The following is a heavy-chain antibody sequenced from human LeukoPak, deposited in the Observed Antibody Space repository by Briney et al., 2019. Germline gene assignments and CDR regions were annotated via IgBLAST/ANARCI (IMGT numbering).Heavy chain of an antibody. CDR1: GGSISSYY. Sequence: PSETLSLTCTVSGGSISSYYWSWIRQPPGKGLEWIGYIYYRGSTNYNPSLKSRVTISVDTSKNQFSLKLSSVTAADTAVYYCARVKDFWSGLDYWGQGTLVTVSS. D-gene: IGHD3-3*01. V-gene: IGHV4-59*01. CDR3: ARVKDFWSGLDY. CDR2: IYYRGST. J-gene: IGHJ4*02.